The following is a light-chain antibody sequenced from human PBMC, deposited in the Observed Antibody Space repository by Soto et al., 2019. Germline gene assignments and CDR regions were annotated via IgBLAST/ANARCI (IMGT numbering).Light chain of an antibody. CDR2: DGS. J-gene: IGLJ2*01. CDR3: CSYAGMYAVV. Sequence: QSVMTQPRSVSGSPGQSVTISCTGTSGVVVGYNHTSWYQQAPAKAPKLMIYDGSTRPSRVPARCSRSNSGNTGSLASSVLQAEYDADYYCCSYAGMYAVVFGGWTKVTVL. CDR1: SGVVVGYNH. V-gene: IGLV2-11*02.